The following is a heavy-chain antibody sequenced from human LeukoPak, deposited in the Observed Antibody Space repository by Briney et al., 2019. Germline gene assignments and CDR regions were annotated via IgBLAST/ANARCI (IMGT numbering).Heavy chain of an antibody. CDR1: GFIFSRDS. D-gene: IGHD2-15*01. V-gene: IGHV3-48*01. CDR3: VRDNPRCCGVVPANIDDY. CDR2: INGGGSPI. J-gene: IGHJ4*02. Sequence: GGSLRLSCATSGFIFSRDSMNWVRQAPGKGLEWVAYINGGGSPILYADSVRGRFTISRDNAKNSLYLQMNSLRAEDTAVYYCVRDNPRCCGVVPANIDDYWGQGTLVTVSS.